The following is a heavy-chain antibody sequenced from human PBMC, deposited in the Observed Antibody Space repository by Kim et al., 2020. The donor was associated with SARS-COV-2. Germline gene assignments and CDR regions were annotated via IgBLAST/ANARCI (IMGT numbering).Heavy chain of an antibody. V-gene: IGHV1-69*01. CDR3: ARELRATPMDV. CDR2: A. Sequence: ANYAQKFQGRVTITADESTSTAYMELSSLRSEDTAVYYCARELRATPMDVWGQGTTVTVSS. J-gene: IGHJ6*02.